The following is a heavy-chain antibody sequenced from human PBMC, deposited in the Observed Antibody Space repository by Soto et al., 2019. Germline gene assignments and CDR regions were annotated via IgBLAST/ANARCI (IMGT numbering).Heavy chain of an antibody. CDR2: IIPLFGTA. CDR1: GGTFSTYA. CDR3: ARVPLPSTWAYTCFDP. J-gene: IGHJ5*02. Sequence: SVKVSCKASGGTFSTYAITWVRQAPGQGLEWMGGIIPLFGTAKYAQRFQGRVTITADESTSTAYMELSRLRFEDTAVYYCARVPLPSTWAYTCFDPWGQGTGVTVSS. D-gene: IGHD3-3*02. V-gene: IGHV1-69*13.